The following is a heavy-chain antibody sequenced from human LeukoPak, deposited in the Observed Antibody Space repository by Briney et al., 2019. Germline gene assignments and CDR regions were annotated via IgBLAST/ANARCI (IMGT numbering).Heavy chain of an antibody. CDR3: ARDPSPYQLRPAWFDP. CDR1: GYTFTSYG. Sequence: GASVKVSCKASGYTFTSYGISWVRQAPGQGLEWMGWISADNGNTNYAQKLQGRVTMTTDTSTSTAYMELRSLRSDDTAVYYCARDPSPYQLRPAWFDPWGQGTLVTVSS. CDR2: ISADNGNT. V-gene: IGHV1-18*01. D-gene: IGHD2-2*01. J-gene: IGHJ5*02.